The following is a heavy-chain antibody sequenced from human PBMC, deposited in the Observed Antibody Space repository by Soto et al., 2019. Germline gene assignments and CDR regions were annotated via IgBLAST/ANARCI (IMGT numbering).Heavy chain of an antibody. CDR1: GFTVSSNY. Sequence: GGSLSLSCAASGFTVSSNYMSWVRQAPGKRLEWVSVIYSGGSTYYADSVKGRFTISRDNSKNTLYLQMSSLTSDDTAVYFCARCHRGLRCHLDSWGQGTLVTVSS. J-gene: IGHJ4*02. V-gene: IGHV3-53*05. D-gene: IGHD4-17*01. CDR2: IYSGGST. CDR3: ARCHRGLRCHLDS.